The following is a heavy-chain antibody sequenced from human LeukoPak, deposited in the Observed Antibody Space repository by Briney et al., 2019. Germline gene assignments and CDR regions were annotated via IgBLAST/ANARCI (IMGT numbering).Heavy chain of an antibody. J-gene: IGHJ4*02. CDR2: ISGGGGST. CDR3: AKDLFFGMTTVTSAFDY. Sequence: PGGSLRLSCAASGFTFSSYAMSWVRQAPGKGLEWVSAISGGGGSTYYADSVKGRFTISRDNSKNTLYLQMNSLRAEDTAVYYCAKDLFFGMTTVTSAFDYWGQGTLVTVSS. V-gene: IGHV3-23*01. CDR1: GFTFSSYA. D-gene: IGHD4-17*01.